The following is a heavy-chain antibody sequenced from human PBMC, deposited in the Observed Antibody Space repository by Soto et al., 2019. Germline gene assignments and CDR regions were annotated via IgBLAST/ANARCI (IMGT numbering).Heavy chain of an antibody. CDR2: ISSSSTI. J-gene: IGHJ3*02. CDR1: GFTFSSYS. CDR3: ARALTRGIAPNI. Sequence: PGGSLRLSCAASGFTFSSYSMNWVRQAPGKGLEWVSYISSSSTIYYADSVKGRFTISRDNAKNSLYLQMNSLRDEDTAVYYCARALTRGIAPNIWGQGTMVTVSS. V-gene: IGHV3-48*02. D-gene: IGHD2-21*01.